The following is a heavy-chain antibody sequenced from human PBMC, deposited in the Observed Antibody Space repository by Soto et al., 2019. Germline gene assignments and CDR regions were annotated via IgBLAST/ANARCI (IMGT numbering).Heavy chain of an antibody. Sequence: QLHLVQSGAVVKKPGASVTVSCSASGYPVTAYYMHWVRQAPGRGLEWMGGINPATGAAKYTQTFPGRVTMDRDTSTGTGLMEPSRPTSADPACFYRARGGGVGVAGSAAFDMWGQGTLVTVSS. CDR1: GYPVTAYY. CDR2: INPATGAA. D-gene: IGHD3-3*01. V-gene: IGHV1-2*02. CDR3: ARGGGVGVAGSAAFDM. J-gene: IGHJ3*02.